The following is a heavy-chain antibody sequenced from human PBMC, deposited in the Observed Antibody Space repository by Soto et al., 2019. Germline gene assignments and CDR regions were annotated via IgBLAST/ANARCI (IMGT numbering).Heavy chain of an antibody. CDR3: AKGPAIVLVPAAMNYYYGMDV. D-gene: IGHD2-2*01. CDR2: ISYDGSNK. J-gene: IGHJ6*02. V-gene: IGHV3-30*18. CDR1: GFSFSRYG. Sequence: PGGSLRLSCAASGFSFSRYGMHWVRQAPGKGLEWVAVISYDGSNKYYADSVKGRFTISRDNSKNTLYLQMDSLRAEDTAVYYCAKGPAIVLVPAAMNYYYGMDVWGQGTTVTVSS.